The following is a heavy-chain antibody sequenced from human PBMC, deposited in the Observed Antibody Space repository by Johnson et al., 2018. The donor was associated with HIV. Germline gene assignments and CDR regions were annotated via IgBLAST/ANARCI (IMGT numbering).Heavy chain of an antibody. D-gene: IGHD2-15*01. V-gene: IGHV3-7*05. Sequence: VQLVESGGGLVQPGGSLRLSCAASGFTFSSYWMSWVRQAPGKGLEWVANIKQDGSEKYYVDSVKGRFTISRDNAKNSLSLQMNSLRAEETAGYYCATDGTRDIVANGAFDIWGQGTMVTVSS. CDR2: IKQDGSEK. CDR1: GFTFSSYW. CDR3: ATDGTRDIVANGAFDI. J-gene: IGHJ3*02.